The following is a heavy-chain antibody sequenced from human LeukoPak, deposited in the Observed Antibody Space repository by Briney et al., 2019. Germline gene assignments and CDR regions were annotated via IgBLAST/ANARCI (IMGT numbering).Heavy chain of an antibody. Sequence: GGSLRLSCAASGFTFSSYAMHWVRQAPGKGLGWVAVISYDGSNKYYADSVKGRFTISRDNSKNTLYLQMNSLRAEDTAVYYCAREGDIVVVPAAIDYWGQGTLVTVSS. CDR3: AREGDIVVVPAAIDY. J-gene: IGHJ4*02. V-gene: IGHV3-30-3*01. CDR1: GFTFSSYA. CDR2: ISYDGSNK. D-gene: IGHD2-2*01.